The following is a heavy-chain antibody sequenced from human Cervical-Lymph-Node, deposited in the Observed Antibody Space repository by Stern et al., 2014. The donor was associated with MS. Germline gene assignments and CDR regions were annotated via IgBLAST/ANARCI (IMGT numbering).Heavy chain of an antibody. J-gene: IGHJ6*02. CDR2: ISGYDGDT. CDR1: SYTFSRYG. V-gene: IGHV1-18*04. Sequence: QVQLVQSGADVKKPGASVKVSCKASSYTFSRYGIAWVRQAPGQGLEWMGWISGYDGDTNYAPKLQGRVTLTTDPSTRTAYMEIRSLRFDDTAVYYCARAYFDSYGLDVWGQGTTVTVSS. D-gene: IGHD3-9*01. CDR3: ARAYFDSYGLDV.